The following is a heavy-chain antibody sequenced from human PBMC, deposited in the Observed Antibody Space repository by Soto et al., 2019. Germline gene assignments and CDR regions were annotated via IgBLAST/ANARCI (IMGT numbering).Heavy chain of an antibody. CDR1: GFTFSSHW. Sequence: EVQLVESGGGLVQPGGSLRLSCAASGFTFSSHWMHWVRQAPGKGLVWVSRIKSDGSITAYADSVKGRFTISRDNAKNTLYVQMISVRAEDTAVYYCARNGGAAACDSWGQGTLVTVSS. V-gene: IGHV3-74*01. CDR3: ARNGGAAACDS. D-gene: IGHD6-13*01. CDR2: IKSDGSIT. J-gene: IGHJ4*02.